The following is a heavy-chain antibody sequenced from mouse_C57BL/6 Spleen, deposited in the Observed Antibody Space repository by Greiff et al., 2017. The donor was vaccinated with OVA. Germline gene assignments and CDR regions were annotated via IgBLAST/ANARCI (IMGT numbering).Heavy chain of an antibody. CDR2: IDPENGDT. J-gene: IGHJ2*01. CDR1: GFNIKDDY. V-gene: IGHV14-4*01. Sequence: LVESGAELVRPGASVKLSCTASGFNIKDDYMHWVKQRPEQGLEWIGWIDPENGDTEYASKFQGKATITADTSSNTAYLQLSSLTSEDTAVYYCTTGGGSSSFDYWGQGTTLTVSS. CDR3: TTGGGSSSFDY. D-gene: IGHD1-1*01.